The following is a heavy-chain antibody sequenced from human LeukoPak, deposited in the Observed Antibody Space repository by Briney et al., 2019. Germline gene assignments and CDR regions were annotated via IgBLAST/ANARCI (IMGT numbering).Heavy chain of an antibody. Sequence: PSQTLSLTCTVSGGSISSGGYYWSWIRQHPGKGLEWIGYISGSRSTYYSPSLRSRVTVSADTSKNQFSLKLTSVTAADTAVFYCARVPIIRGVIEDWGQGTLVSVSS. V-gene: IGHV4-31*03. D-gene: IGHD3-10*01. CDR3: ARVPIIRGVIED. CDR2: ISGSRST. J-gene: IGHJ4*02. CDR1: GGSISSGGYY.